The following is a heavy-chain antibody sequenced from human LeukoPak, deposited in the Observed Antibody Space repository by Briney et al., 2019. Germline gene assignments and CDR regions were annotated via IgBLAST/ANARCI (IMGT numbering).Heavy chain of an antibody. CDR3: AADHYDILSNDAFDI. CDR2: IVVGSGNT. CDR1: GFTFTSSA. V-gene: IGHV1-58*02. Sequence: ASVKVSCKASGFTFTSSAMQWVRQARGQRLEWIGWIVVGSGNTNYAQKFQERVTITRDMSTSTAYMELSSLRSEDTAVYYCAADHYDILSNDAFDIWGQGTMVTVSS. D-gene: IGHD3-9*01. J-gene: IGHJ3*02.